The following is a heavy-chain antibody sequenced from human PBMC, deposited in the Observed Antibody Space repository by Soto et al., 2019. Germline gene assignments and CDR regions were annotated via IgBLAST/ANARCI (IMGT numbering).Heavy chain of an antibody. CDR2: ISYSGST. CDR1: GDSLTTVGYS. V-gene: IGHV4-31*03. J-gene: IGHJ4*02. CDR3: TSVDY. Sequence: QVQLQESGPGLVKPSQTLSLTCTVSGDSLTTVGYSWTWIRQHPGQGLEWIGLISYSGSTYYSSSLKGRVATSAATSKNQFSLQLHSLTAADTAVYYGTSVDYWGQGTLVNVSS.